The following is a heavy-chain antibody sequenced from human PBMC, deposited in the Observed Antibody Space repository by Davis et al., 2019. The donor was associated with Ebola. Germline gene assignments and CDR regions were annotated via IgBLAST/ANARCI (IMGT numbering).Heavy chain of an antibody. J-gene: IGHJ5*02. Sequence: GSLRLSCTVSDYSISSGYYWGWIRQPPRKGLEWIGSIYYSGITYYNPSLKSRVTISVDTSKNQFSLKLRSVTAADTAVYYCARQGWSGYSLRHWLDPWGRGTLVTVSS. CDR3: ARQGWSGYSLRHWLDP. V-gene: IGHV4-38-2*02. D-gene: IGHD3-3*01. CDR2: IYYSGIT. CDR1: DYSISSGYY.